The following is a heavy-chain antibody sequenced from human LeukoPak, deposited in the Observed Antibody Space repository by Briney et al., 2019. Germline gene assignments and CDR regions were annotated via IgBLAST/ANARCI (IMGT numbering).Heavy chain of an antibody. CDR2: IRFDGSKK. CDR3: VKDRQYYETSGYYSDAFDF. J-gene: IGHJ3*01. CDR1: GFTFISHA. Sequence: GGSLRLSCTASGFTFISHAMHWDRQAPGKGLEWVAFIRFDGSKKYYAESVKGRFTISRDNSKSTLSLQMTSLRAEDTAVYYCVKDRQYYETSGYYSDAFDFWGQGTMVSVSS. V-gene: IGHV3-30*02. D-gene: IGHD3-22*01.